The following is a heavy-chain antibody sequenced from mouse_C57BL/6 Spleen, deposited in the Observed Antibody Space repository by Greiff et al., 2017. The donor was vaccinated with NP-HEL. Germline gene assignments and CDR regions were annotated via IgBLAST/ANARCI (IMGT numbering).Heavy chain of an antibody. CDR2: INPGSGGT. Sequence: VQLQQSGAELVRPGTSVKVSCKASGYAFTNYLIEWVKQRPGQGLEWIGVINPGSGGTNYNEKFKGKATLTADKSSSTAYMQLSSLTSEDSAVYFCARGGGSGYCYFDYWGQGTTLTVPS. CDR1: GYAFTNYL. V-gene: IGHV1-54*01. J-gene: IGHJ2*01. D-gene: IGHD3-2*02. CDR3: ARGGGSGYCYFDY.